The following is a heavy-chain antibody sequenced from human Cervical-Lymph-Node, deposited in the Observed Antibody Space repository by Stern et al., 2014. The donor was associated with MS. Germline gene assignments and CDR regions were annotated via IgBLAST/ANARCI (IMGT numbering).Heavy chain of an antibody. D-gene: IGHD1-26*01. CDR1: GDTFSSYA. Sequence: VQMEQAGAEGKKPGSSVKVSCKASGDTFSSYAINWVRQVPGQGLEWMGGITPVFGTTNYAQKFQGRVTITADKSTNTAYMELMTLRSEDTAVYYCARGGGLVGYFDYWGQGTLVSVSS. CDR3: ARGGGLVGYFDY. CDR2: ITPVFGTT. V-gene: IGHV1-69*06. J-gene: IGHJ4*02.